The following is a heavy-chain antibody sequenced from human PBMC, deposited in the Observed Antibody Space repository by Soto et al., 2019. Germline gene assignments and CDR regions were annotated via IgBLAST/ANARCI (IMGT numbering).Heavy chain of an antibody. CDR1: GFTFGDYA. CDR3: TRARDMITFGGVIARDAFDI. V-gene: IGHV3-49*03. J-gene: IGHJ3*02. D-gene: IGHD3-16*02. CDR2: IRSKAYGGTT. Sequence: PGRSLRLSCTASGFTFGDYAMSWFRQAPGKGLEWVGFIRSKAYGGTTEYAASVKGRFTISRDDSKSIAYLQMNSLKTEDTAVYYCTRARDMITFGGVIARDAFDIWGQGTMVTVSS.